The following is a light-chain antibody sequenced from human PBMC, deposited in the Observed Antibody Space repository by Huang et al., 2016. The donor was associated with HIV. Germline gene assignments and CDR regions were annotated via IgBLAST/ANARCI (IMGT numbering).Light chain of an antibody. V-gene: IGKV2-28*01. J-gene: IGKJ5*01. CDR3: MQALQTPRT. Sequence: DIVMTQSPLSLPVTPGEPASISCRSSQSLLHTNGYNYLDWYLQKPGQPPQLVIYLSSNRASWVPDRFSGSGSVTHFTLKISRVEAEDVGVYYCMQALQTPRTFGQGTRLEIK. CDR2: LSS. CDR1: QSLLHTNGYNY.